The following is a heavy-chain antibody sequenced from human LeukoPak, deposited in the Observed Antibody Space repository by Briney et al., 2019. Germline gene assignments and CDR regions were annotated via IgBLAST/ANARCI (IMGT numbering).Heavy chain of an antibody. D-gene: IGHD6-13*01. CDR3: ARGSSWYYFDY. J-gene: IGHJ4*02. CDR2: IKQDGSEK. CDR1: GFPFNNAW. V-gene: IGHV3-7*04. Sequence: GGSLRLSCAASGFPFNNAWMSWVRQAPGKGLEWVANIKQDGSEKYYVDSVKGRFTISRDNAKNSLYLQMNSLRAEDTAVYYCARGSSWYYFDYWGQGTLVTVSS.